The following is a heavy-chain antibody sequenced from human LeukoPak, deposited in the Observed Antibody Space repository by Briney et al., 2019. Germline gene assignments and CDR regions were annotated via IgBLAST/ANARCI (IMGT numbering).Heavy chain of an antibody. J-gene: IGHJ3*02. CDR3: ARVVLGIKAFDI. CDR1: GASISTYY. V-gene: IGHV4-4*07. CDR2: IYTSGST. Sequence: PSETLSLTCTVSGASISTYYWSWIRQPAGKGLEWLGRIYTSGSTNYNPSLKSRVTISVDTSKNQFSLKLSSVTAADTAVYYCARVVLGIKAFDIWGQGTMVTVSS. D-gene: IGHD7-27*01.